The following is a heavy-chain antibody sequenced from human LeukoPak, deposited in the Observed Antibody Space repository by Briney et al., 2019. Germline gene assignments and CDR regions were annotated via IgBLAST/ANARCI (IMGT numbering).Heavy chain of an antibody. V-gene: IGHV3-7*01. CDR2: IKRDGSEK. D-gene: IGHD3-22*01. CDR3: ARTPNYYDSSGYYLTGFDP. Sequence: GGSLRLSCAASGFTFSSYWMSWVRQGPGKGLEWVANIKRDGSEKYYVDSVKGRFTISRDNAKNSLYLQMNSLRAEDTAVYYCARTPNYYDSSGYYLTGFDPWGQGTLVTVSS. CDR1: GFTFSSYW. J-gene: IGHJ5*02.